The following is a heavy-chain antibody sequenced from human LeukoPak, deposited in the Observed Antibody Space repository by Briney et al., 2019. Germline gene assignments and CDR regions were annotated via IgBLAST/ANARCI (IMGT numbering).Heavy chain of an antibody. J-gene: IGHJ4*02. CDR1: GYTFTSCG. CDR3: ARVDCSGGSCYLADY. Sequence: ASVKVSCKASGYTFTSCGISWVRQAPGQGLEWMGWISAYNGNTNYAQKLQGRVTMTTDTSTSTAYMELRSLRSDDTAVYYCARVDCSGGSCYLADYWGQGTLVTVSS. D-gene: IGHD2-15*01. V-gene: IGHV1-18*04. CDR2: ISAYNGNT.